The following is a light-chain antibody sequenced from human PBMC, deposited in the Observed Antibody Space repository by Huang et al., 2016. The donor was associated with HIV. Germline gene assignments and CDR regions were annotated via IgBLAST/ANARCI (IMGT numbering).Light chain of an antibody. CDR2: WAS. CDR1: QTISYNTNY. V-gene: IGKV4-1*01. CDR3: QQYYSKPLT. J-gene: IGKJ4*01. Sequence: DIVMTQSPDSLAVSLGARATINCKSSQTISYNTNYLAWYQQKPGQSPKLLIYWASTRESGVPDRFSGSGSGTDFTLTISSLQAEDVAVYYCQQYYSKPLTFGGGTKVEIK.